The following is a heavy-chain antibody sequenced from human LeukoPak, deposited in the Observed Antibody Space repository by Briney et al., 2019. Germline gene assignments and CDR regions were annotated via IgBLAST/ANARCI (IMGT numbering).Heavy chain of an antibody. CDR3: ARVGGRGYYDFWSGYQDNYYFDY. CDR2: ISGSGGST. Sequence: GGSLRLSCAASGFTFSSYAMSWVRQAPGKGLEWVSAISGSGGSTYYADSVKGRFTISRDNAKNSLYLQMNSLRAEDTAVYYCARVGGRGYYDFWSGYQDNYYFDYWGQGTLVTVSS. CDR1: GFTFSSYA. V-gene: IGHV3-23*01. J-gene: IGHJ4*02. D-gene: IGHD3-3*01.